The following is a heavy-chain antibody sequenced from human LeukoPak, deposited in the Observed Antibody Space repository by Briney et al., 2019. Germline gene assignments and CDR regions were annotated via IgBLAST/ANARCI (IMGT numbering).Heavy chain of an antibody. CDR2: FDPEDGET. V-gene: IGHV1-24*01. Sequence: ASVKVSCKVSGYTLTELSMHWVRQAPGKGLEWMGGFDPEDGETIYAQKIQGRVTMTEDTSTDTAYMELSSLRSEDTAVYYCATVGSSWYGWFDPWGQGTLVTVSS. CDR1: GYTLTELS. CDR3: ATVGSSWYGWFDP. D-gene: IGHD6-13*01. J-gene: IGHJ5*02.